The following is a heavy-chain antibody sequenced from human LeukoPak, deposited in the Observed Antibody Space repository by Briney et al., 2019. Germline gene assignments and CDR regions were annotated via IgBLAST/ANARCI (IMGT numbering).Heavy chain of an antibody. CDR3: ARETSPSSIAARSIAYYFDY. D-gene: IGHD6-6*01. CDR1: GYTFTSYY. CDR2: INPSGGST. J-gene: IGHJ4*02. V-gene: IGHV1-46*01. Sequence: VASVKVSCKAAGYTFTSYYMHWVRQAPGQGLEWMGIINPSGGSTSYAQKFQGRVTMTRDMSTSTVYMELSSLRSEDTAVYYCARETSPSSIAARSIAYYFDYWGQGTLVTVSS.